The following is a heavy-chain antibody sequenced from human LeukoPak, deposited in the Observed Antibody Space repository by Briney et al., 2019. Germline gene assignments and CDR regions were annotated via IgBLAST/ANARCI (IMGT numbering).Heavy chain of an antibody. Sequence: GGSLRLSCEASGFGFSDYSMNWVRQTPGKGLEWISYISSRSSTSSPTNTIYYADSVKGRFTISRDDAKNSLYLQMNSLRDEDMAVYYCVRMAEAAVVTPWAHFDYWGQGTLVTVSS. D-gene: IGHD4-23*01. V-gene: IGHV3-48*02. CDR3: VRMAEAAVVTPWAHFDY. CDR2: ISSRSSTSSPTNTI. J-gene: IGHJ4*02. CDR1: GFGFSDYS.